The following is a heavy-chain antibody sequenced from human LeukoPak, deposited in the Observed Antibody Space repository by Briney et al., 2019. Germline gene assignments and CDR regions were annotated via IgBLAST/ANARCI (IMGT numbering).Heavy chain of an antibody. V-gene: IGHV3-64*02. Sequence: GGSLRLSCAASGFTFSGYSMHWVRQAPGKGLEYVSAIDPDGRSTYYADSVRGRFTISRDNAKNSLYLQMNSLRAEDTAVYYCAELGITMIGGVWGKGTTVTISS. CDR2: IDPDGRST. J-gene: IGHJ6*04. D-gene: IGHD3-10*02. CDR3: AELGITMIGGV. CDR1: GFTFSGYS.